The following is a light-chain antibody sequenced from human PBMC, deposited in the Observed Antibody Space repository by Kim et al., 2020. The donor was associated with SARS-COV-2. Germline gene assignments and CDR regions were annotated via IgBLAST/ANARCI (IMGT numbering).Light chain of an antibody. CDR1: QSISSW. CDR2: DAS. V-gene: IGKV1-5*01. J-gene: IGKJ2*01. CDR3: QQYHSYPFT. Sequence: GDRVTITCRPSQSISSWLAWYQQKPGKAPKLLMYDASSLESGVPSRFSGSGSGTEFTLTISSLQPDDFAIYYCQQYHSYPFTFGQGTKLEIK.